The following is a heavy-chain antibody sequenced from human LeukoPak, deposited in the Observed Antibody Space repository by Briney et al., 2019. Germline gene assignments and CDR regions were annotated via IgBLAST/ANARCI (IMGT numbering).Heavy chain of an antibody. D-gene: IGHD2-2*01. V-gene: IGHV4-39*02. Sequence: SETLSLTCTVSSASITSSPYFWGWIRQSPGKGLEWIGSISYSGTTYYNPSLKSRVTISVDTSKNQFSLKLNSVTAADTAIYYCARDRYQLQDALDIWGQGTMVTVSS. CDR3: ARDRYQLQDALDI. J-gene: IGHJ3*02. CDR1: SASITSSPYF. CDR2: ISYSGTT.